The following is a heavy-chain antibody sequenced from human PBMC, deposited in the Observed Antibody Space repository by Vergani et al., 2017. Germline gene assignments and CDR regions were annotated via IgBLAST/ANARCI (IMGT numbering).Heavy chain of an antibody. Sequence: QVRLQESGPGLVKPSETLSLTCSVSGGSMSGYYWSWIRQPPGKGLEWIGYIYYSGSTNYNPTLKSRVTISVDTSKNQFSLKLSSVTAADTAVYYCARAVVLVVPEGYHYYYYMDVWGKGTTVTVSS. V-gene: IGHV4-59*01. CDR3: ARAVVLVVPEGYHYYYYMDV. CDR2: IYYSGST. D-gene: IGHD3-22*01. J-gene: IGHJ6*03. CDR1: GGSMSGYY.